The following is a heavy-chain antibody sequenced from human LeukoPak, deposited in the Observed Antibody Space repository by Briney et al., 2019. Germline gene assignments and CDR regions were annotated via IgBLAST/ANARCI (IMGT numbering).Heavy chain of an antibody. Sequence: SETLSLTCTVSGVSITSYKWSWLRQSPGKGLEWIGFISTSGRTDYNPSLTSRVSMLVDTSKSQVSLRLGSVTAEDTAVYYCATSYDNKIVPYDCWGQGILVTVSS. V-gene: IGHV4-4*09. CDR1: GVSITSYK. J-gene: IGHJ4*02. D-gene: IGHD3-9*01. CDR2: ISTSGRT. CDR3: ATSYDNKIVPYDC.